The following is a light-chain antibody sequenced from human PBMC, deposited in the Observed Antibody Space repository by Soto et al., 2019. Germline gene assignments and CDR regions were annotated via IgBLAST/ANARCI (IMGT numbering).Light chain of an antibody. Sequence: QSALTQPRSVSGSPGQSVTISCTGTSSDVGYYNYVSWYQQYPGKAPKLMIYDVSGRPSGVPDRFSGSKSGNTASLTISGLQVEDEAEYFCFSFTTTSTHVFGTGTKVTVL. CDR3: FSFTTTSTHV. J-gene: IGLJ1*01. CDR1: SSDVGYYNY. V-gene: IGLV2-11*01. CDR2: DVS.